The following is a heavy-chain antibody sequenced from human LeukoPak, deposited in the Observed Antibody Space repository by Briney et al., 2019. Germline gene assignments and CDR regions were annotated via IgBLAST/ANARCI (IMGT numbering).Heavy chain of an antibody. CDR1: GFTFSNAW. D-gene: IGHD3-22*01. J-gene: IGHJ4*02. CDR2: IKSKTDGGTT. CDR3: TTFSMIVVVITD. Sequence: GGSLRLSCAASGFTFSNAWMSWVRQAPGKGLEWGGRIKSKTDGGTTDYAAPVKGRFTISRDDSTNTLYLQMNSLKTEDTAVYYCTTFSMIVVVITDWGQGTLVTVSS. V-gene: IGHV3-15*01.